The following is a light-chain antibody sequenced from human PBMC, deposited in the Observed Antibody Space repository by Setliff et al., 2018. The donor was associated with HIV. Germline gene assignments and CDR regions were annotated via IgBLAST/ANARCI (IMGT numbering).Light chain of an antibody. Sequence: QSVLAQPRSVSGSPGQSVTISCTGTSSDVGGYNYVSWYQQHPGKAPKLMIFDVTERPLGVPDRFSGSKSGNTASLTISGLQAEDEADYYCCSYAGTYTFEVFGTGTKV. CDR3: CSYAGTYTFEV. J-gene: IGLJ1*01. CDR2: DVT. CDR1: SSDVGGYNY. V-gene: IGLV2-11*01.